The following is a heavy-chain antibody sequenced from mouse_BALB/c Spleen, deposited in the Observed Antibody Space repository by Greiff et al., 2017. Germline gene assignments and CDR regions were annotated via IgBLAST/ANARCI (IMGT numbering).Heavy chain of an antibody. CDR2: ISSGGSYT. V-gene: IGHV5-9-3*01. J-gene: IGHJ1*01. D-gene: IGHD1-1*01. CDR3: ARRDGSSSDWYFDV. Sequence: EVHLVESGGGLVKPGGSLKLSCAASGFTFSSYAMSWVRQTPEKRLEWVATISSGGSYTYYPDSVKGRFTISRDNAKNTLYLQMSSLRSEDTAMYYCARRDGSSSDWYFDVWGAGTTVTVSS. CDR1: GFTFSSYA.